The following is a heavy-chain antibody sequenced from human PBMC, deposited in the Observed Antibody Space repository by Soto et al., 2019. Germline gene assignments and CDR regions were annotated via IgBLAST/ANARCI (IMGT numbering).Heavy chain of an antibody. CDR3: AKEATGSIWYFDL. J-gene: IGHJ2*01. CDR2: IYSGGST. D-gene: IGHD5-12*01. Sequence: EVQLVETGGGLIQPGGSLRISCAASGFTVSSNFMNWVRQAPGKGLEWVSVIYSGGSTHYADSVKGRFTISRDNSKNPLYLQMNSLRAEDTAVYYCAKEATGSIWYFDLWGRGTLVTVSS. V-gene: IGHV3-53*02. CDR1: GFTVSSNF.